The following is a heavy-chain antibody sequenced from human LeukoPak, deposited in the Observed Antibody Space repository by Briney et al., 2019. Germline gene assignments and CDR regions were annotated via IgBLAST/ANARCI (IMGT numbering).Heavy chain of an antibody. CDR1: GFTFSKHW. CDR3: ARPRGPSDAFDI. CDR2: IEQDGSEK. J-gene: IGHJ3*02. D-gene: IGHD3-16*01. Sequence: TGGSLRLSCVASGFTFSKHWMSWVRQAPGKGLEWVANIEQDGSEKYYVDSVKGRFTISRDNAKNSLYVQMNSLRAEDTAVYYCARPRGPSDAFDIWGQGTMVTVSS. V-gene: IGHV3-7*01.